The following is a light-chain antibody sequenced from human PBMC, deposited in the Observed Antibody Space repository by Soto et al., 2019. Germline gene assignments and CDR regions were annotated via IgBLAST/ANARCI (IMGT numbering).Light chain of an antibody. CDR2: EVN. CDR3: CSFVGSSTLV. Sequence: QSALTQPASVSGSPGQSVTISCTGTSSDVGSYNLVSWYQQHPGKAPKLIIYEVNKRPSGVSDRFSGSKSGNTASLTISGLQAEDEGDYHGCSFVGSSTLVFGGGTKLTVL. CDR1: SSDVGSYNL. J-gene: IGLJ2*01. V-gene: IGLV2-23*02.